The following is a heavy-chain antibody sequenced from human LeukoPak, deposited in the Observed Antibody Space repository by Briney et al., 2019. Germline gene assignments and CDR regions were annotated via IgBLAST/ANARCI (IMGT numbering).Heavy chain of an antibody. J-gene: IGHJ4*02. CDR1: GYTFTIYD. Sequence: RASVKVSYKASGYTFTIYDIHWVRQASGQGLEWMGWMNPNSGNTGYAQKFQSRVTMTRNTSISTAYMELSSLRSEDTAVYYCARRDISSGWYRVSDWGQGTLVTV. CDR3: ARRDISSGWYRVSD. V-gene: IGHV1-8*01. D-gene: IGHD6-19*01. CDR2: MNPNSGNT.